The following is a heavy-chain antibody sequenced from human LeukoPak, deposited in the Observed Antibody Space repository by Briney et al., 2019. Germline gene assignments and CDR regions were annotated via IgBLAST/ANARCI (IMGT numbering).Heavy chain of an antibody. CDR3: AKVTTSVSPFDY. CDR1: GFTFSSYG. Sequence: LGGSLRLSCAASGFTFSSYGMHWVRQAPGKGLEWVAVISYDGSNKYYADSVKGRFTISRDNSKNTLYLQMNSLRAEDTAVYYCAKVTTSVSPFDYWGQGTLVTVSS. D-gene: IGHD4-11*01. CDR2: ISYDGSNK. J-gene: IGHJ4*02. V-gene: IGHV3-30*18.